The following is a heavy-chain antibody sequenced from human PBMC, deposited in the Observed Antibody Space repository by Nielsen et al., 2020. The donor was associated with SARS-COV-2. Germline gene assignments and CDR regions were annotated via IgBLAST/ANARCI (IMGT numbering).Heavy chain of an antibody. CDR3: AKLAASYYDSSGDY. D-gene: IGHD3-22*01. CDR2: ISGSGGST. CDR1: GFTFSSYA. J-gene: IGHJ4*02. Sequence: GESLKISCAASGFTFSSYAMSWVRQAPGKGLEWVSAISGSGGSTYYADSVKGRFTISRDNAKNSLYLQMNSLRAEDTALYYCAKLAASYYDSSGDYWGQGTLVTVSS. V-gene: IGHV3-23*01.